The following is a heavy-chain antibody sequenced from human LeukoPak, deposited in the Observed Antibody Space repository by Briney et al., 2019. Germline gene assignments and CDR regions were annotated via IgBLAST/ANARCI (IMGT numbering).Heavy chain of an antibody. J-gene: IGHJ5*02. CDR2: IYYSGST. CDR3: ARGFGELSASHNWFDP. V-gene: IGHV4-30-4*08. Sequence: PSETLSLTCTVSGGSISSGDYYWSWIRQPPGKGLEWIGYIYYSGSTYYNPSLKSRVTISVDTSKNQFSLKLSSVTAADTAVYYCARGFGELSASHNWFDPWGQGTLVTVSS. D-gene: IGHD3-10*01. CDR1: GGSISSGDYY.